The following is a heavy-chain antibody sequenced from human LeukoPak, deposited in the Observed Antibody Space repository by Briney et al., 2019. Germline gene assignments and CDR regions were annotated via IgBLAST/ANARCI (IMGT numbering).Heavy chain of an antibody. J-gene: IGHJ4*02. Sequence: GASVKVSCKASGYTFTSYGISWVRQAPGQGLEWMGWISAYNGNTNYAQKLQGRVTMTTDTSTSTAYMELRSLRSDDTAVYYCARDSYYYDSSGPDYWGQGTLVTVSS. CDR2: ISAYNGNT. V-gene: IGHV1-18*01. CDR1: GYTFTSYG. CDR3: ARDSYYYDSSGPDY. D-gene: IGHD3-22*01.